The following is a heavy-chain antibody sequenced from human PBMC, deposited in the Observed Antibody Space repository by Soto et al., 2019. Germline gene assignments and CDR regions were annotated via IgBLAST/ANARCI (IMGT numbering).Heavy chain of an antibody. D-gene: IGHD1-26*01. J-gene: IGHJ5*02. Sequence: EVQLSESGGDLRQPGGSLRLSGAAPGSTFTNYAMTWVRQTPGKGLEWVSGISASGGLKYYADSVRGRFTVSRDNSKNILYLQMDNLRDEDTALYYCAREVGAPSGWLDPWGQGTQVTVSS. CDR1: GSTFTNYA. V-gene: IGHV3-23*01. CDR3: AREVGAPSGWLDP. CDR2: ISASGGLK.